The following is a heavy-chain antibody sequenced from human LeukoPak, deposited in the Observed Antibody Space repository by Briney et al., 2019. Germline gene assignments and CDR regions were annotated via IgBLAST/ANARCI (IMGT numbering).Heavy chain of an antibody. CDR1: GFTVSSNY. D-gene: IGHD4-17*01. V-gene: IGHV3-66*02. CDR2: IYSGGST. CDR3: ARNRYGDYVPYDY. Sequence: GGSLRLSCAASGFTVSSNYMSWVRQAPGKGLEWVSVIYSGGSTYYADSVKGRFTISRDDSKNTLYLQMNSLRAEDTAVYYCARNRYGDYVPYDYWGQGALVTVSS. J-gene: IGHJ4*02.